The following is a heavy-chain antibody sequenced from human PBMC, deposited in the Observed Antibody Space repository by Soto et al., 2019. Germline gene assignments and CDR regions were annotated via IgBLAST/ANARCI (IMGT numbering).Heavy chain of an antibody. J-gene: IGHJ4*02. CDR1: GYTFTSYY. Sequence: ASVKVSCKASGYTFTSYYMHWVRQAPGQGLEWMGIINPSGGSTSYAQKFQGRVTMTRDTSTSTVYMELSSLRSEDTAVYYCERDSSTYTFDYWGQGTLVTVSS. CDR3: ERDSSTYTFDY. CDR2: INPSGGST. V-gene: IGHV1-46*01. D-gene: IGHD6-13*01.